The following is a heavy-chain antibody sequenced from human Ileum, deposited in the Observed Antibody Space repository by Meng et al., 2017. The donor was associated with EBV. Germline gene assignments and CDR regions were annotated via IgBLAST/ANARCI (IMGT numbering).Heavy chain of an antibody. CDR2: LGAHDGDT. CDR3: ARGTPGRSYSDY. V-gene: IGHV1-18*01. Sequence: VQPVQSGPEVKKPWASVKVSCKASDYTFMVYGVSWVRQAPGQGLEWMAWLGAHDGDTSHAPKFQGRVTVSADRPTATAYMELRSLRSDDTAVYYCARGTPGRSYSDYWGQGTLVTVSS. CDR1: DYTFMVYG. J-gene: IGHJ4*02. D-gene: IGHD3-10*01.